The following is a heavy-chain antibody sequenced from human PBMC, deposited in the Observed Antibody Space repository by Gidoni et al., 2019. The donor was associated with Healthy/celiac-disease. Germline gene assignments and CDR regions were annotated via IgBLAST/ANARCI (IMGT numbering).Heavy chain of an antibody. CDR1: GFTFSSYG. J-gene: IGHJ4*02. D-gene: IGHD3-22*01. CDR3: ARDYYDSSGYAPLDY. V-gene: IGHV3-33*01. CDR2: IWYDGSNK. Sequence: QVPLVASGGGVVQPGRSLRLSCEASGFTFSSYGMHWVRQAPGKGLEGVAVIWYDGSNKYYADSVKGRFTISRDNSKNTLYLQMNSLRAEDTAVYYCARDYYDSSGYAPLDYWGQGTLVTVSS.